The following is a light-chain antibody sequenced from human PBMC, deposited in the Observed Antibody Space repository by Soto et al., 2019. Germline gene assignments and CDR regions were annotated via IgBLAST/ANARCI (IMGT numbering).Light chain of an antibody. CDR2: DVT. J-gene: IGLJ1*01. CDR1: SGDVGGYNY. Sequence: QSALTQPPSASGSPRQSVTISFTGTSGDVGGYNYVSWYRPHPGKAPKLMIYDVTQRPSGVPDRFSASKSGNPASLTVSGLQAEVEADYYCTSYASNTILLFGTGTKLTVL. V-gene: IGLV2-8*01. CDR3: TSYASNTILL.